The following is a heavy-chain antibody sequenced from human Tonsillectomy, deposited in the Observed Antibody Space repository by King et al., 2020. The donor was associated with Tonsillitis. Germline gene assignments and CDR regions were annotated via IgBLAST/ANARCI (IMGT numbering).Heavy chain of an antibody. Sequence: LFPPVCSLILSRASSGFTFSRSWLRWVRPAPGPGLALVAPLPVDGRETQSVYSVKGRFTISRDNAKHSLYLQMTSLRAEDTAVYYCAKEAPGGHLDYWGQGTLGTGSA. D-gene: IGHD1-26*01. CDR3: AKEAPGGHLDY. CDR1: GFTFSRSW. V-gene: IGHV3-7*03. J-gene: IGHJ4*02. CDR2: LPVDGRET.